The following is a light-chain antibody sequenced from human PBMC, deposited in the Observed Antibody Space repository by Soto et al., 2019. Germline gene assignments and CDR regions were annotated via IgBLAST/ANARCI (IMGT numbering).Light chain of an antibody. J-gene: IGKJ4*01. V-gene: IGKV3-15*01. CDR2: HSS. Sequence: ETVMTQSPGTLSVSPGERATLSCRASQSVSSDLAWYQQKPGQAPRLLIYHSSTRAPAIPARFSGSGSGTEFTLTISSLQSEDFAVYYCQHYNNWPRTFGGGTKVDIK. CDR1: QSVSSD. CDR3: QHYNNWPRT.